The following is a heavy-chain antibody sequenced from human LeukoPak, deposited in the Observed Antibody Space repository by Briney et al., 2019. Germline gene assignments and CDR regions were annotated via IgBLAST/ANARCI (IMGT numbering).Heavy chain of an antibody. CDR3: ATPAAGPGAEYSLY. CDR2: ISSSSSSI. CDR1: GFTFSGYS. J-gene: IGHJ1*01. V-gene: IGHV3-21*01. Sequence: PGGSLRLSCAASGFTFSGYSMNWVRQAPGKGLEWVSFISSSSSSIYYADSVKGRFTISRDNAKNSLYLQVNSLRAEDTAVYYCATPAAGPGAEYSLYWGQGTLVIVSS. D-gene: IGHD6-13*01.